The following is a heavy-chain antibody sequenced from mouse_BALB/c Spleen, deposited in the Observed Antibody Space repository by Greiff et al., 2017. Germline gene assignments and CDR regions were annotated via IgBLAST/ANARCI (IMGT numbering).Heavy chain of an antibody. V-gene: IGHV5-6-5*01. CDR3: ARDDYGTSPYFDY. CDR2: ISSGGST. D-gene: IGHD2-4*01. J-gene: IGHJ2*01. CDR1: GFTFSSYA. Sequence: EVQRVESGGGLVKPGGSLKLSCAASGFTFSSYAMSWVRQTPEKRLEWVASISSGGSTYYPDSVKGRFTISRDNARNILYLQMSSLRSEDTAMYYCARDDYGTSPYFDYWGQGTTLTVSS.